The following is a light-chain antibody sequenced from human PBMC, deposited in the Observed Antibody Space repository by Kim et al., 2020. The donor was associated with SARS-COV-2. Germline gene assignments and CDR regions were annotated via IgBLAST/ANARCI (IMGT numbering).Light chain of an antibody. J-gene: IGKJ5*01. CDR3: LQDYSYPIT. CDR1: QGIRND. V-gene: IGKV1-6*01. Sequence: AIQMTQSPSSLSASVGDRVTFTCRASQGIRNDVGWYQQKSGKAPKLLISAASNLQSGVPSRFSGSGSGTDFTLTISSLQPDDSATYYCLQDYSYPITFGQGTRLEI. CDR2: AAS.